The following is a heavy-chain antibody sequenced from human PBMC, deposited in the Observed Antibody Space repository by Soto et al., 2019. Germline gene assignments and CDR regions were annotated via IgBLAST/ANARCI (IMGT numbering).Heavy chain of an antibody. CDR2: IYYTGNT. V-gene: IGHV4-31*03. CDR3: ARNVRHYDGRGTWFEWFDP. D-gene: IGHD3-22*01. CDR1: GGSISSHDYY. Sequence: QVQLQESGPGLVKPSQTLSLTCTVSGGSISSHDYYWSWLRQYPGKGLEWIGYIYYTGNTYLNPSLTSRLNISVDTSKNAFSLRLSSVTDADTALDYCARNVRHYDGRGTWFEWFDPWGQGTLVTVSS. J-gene: IGHJ5*02.